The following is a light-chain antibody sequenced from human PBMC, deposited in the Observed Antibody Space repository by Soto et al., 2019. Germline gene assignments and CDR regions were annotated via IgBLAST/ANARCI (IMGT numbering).Light chain of an antibody. CDR1: STNIGAGYD. J-gene: IGLJ2*01. Sequence: QSVLTQPPSVSGAPGQRVTISCTGSSTNIGAGYDVHWYQQLPGTAPKLLIYGNSNRPSGVPDRFSGSKSGTSASLAITGLQPEDEAEYYCQSYDSSLSGSGVFGGGTKLTVL. V-gene: IGLV1-40*01. CDR2: GNS. CDR3: QSYDSSLSGSGV.